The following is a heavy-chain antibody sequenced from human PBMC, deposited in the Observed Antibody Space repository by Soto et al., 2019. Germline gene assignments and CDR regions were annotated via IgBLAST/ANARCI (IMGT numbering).Heavy chain of an antibody. D-gene: IGHD2-21*01. J-gene: IGHJ6*02. CDR1: GYTFSGYS. V-gene: IGHV1-18*04. CDR2: ISGYNGNT. CDR3: ARDVFCGGAPACPDMDV. Sequence: GXSVKGSLKASGYTFSGYSITWVRQAPVQGLEWMGRISGYNGNTNYARTLRGRLTLTTDTSTSTAYMELRSLTSDDTAVYYCARDVFCGGAPACPDMDVWGQGTTVTVSS.